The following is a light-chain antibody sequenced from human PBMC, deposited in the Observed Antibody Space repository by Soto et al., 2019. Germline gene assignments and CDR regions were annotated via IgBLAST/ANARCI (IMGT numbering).Light chain of an antibody. V-gene: IGKV3D-15*01. CDR2: GAS. Sequence: TVTTPTPATLSVSPGERATLSCRASRSVRNKLAWYQQKSGQAPRLLIYGASTRASGIPTRFSGSGSGTEFTLTISSLQSEDFALYFCQISTDLPLRFGGGTKV. CDR3: QISTDLPLR. CDR1: RSVRNK. J-gene: IGKJ4*01.